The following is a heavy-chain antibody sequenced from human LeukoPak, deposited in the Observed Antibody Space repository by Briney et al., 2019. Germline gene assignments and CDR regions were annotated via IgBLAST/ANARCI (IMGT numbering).Heavy chain of an antibody. J-gene: IGHJ4*02. V-gene: IGHV3-30-3*01. D-gene: IGHD2-8*01. CDR1: GFTFSSYA. Sequence: PGGSLRLSCAASGFTFSSYAMHWVRQAPGKGLEWVAVISYDGSNKYYADSVKGRFTISRDNSKNTLYLQMNSLRAEGTAVYYCAVYAFDYWGQGTLVTVSS. CDR3: AVYAFDY. CDR2: ISYDGSNK.